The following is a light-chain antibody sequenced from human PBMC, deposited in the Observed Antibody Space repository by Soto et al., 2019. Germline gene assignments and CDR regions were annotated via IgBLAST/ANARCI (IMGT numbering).Light chain of an antibody. V-gene: IGKV4-1*01. CDR2: WAS. Sequence: DIVMTQSPDSLAVSLGERATINCKSSQSIFYNSANKNYLAWYQQKPGQPPKLFIYWASTRESGVPDRFSGSGSGTDFTLTISSLQAEDVVVYYCQQYYSTPLTFGGGTRVEIK. CDR1: QSIFYNSANKNY. CDR3: QQYYSTPLT. J-gene: IGKJ4*01.